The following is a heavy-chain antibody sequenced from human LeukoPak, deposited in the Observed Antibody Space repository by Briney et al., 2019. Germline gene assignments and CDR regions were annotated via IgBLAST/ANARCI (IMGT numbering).Heavy chain of an antibody. V-gene: IGHV3-30*02. CDR1: GFTFSSYG. J-gene: IGHJ6*03. Sequence: GSLRLSCAASGFTFSSYGMHWVRQAPGKGLEWVAFIRYDGSNKYYADSVKGRFTISRDNSKNTLYLQMNSLRAEDTAVYYCAKNYYDFWSAEYYYMDVWGKGTTVTVSS. CDR2: IRYDGSNK. D-gene: IGHD3-3*01. CDR3: AKNYYDFWSAEYYYMDV.